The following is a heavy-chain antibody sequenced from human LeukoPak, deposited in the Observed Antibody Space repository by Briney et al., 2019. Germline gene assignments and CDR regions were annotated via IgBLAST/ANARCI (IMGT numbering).Heavy chain of an antibody. V-gene: IGHV1-18*01. D-gene: IGHD1-26*01. J-gene: IGHJ4*02. CDR3: ARSPSIVGTTRTFDH. CDR1: GYTFTNYA. Sequence: ASVKVSCKASGYTFTNYAISWVRQAPGQGLEWMGWISPNNGNTNYAQRLQGRVTMTTNTPTSTAYMELRSLRSDDTAVYYCARSPSIVGTTRTFDHWGQGTLVTVSS. CDR2: ISPNNGNT.